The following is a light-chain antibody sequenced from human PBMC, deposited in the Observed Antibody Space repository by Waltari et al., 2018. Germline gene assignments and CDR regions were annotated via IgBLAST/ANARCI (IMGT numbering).Light chain of an antibody. Sequence: EIVLTQSPATLSLSPGERATLSCRASQSVSSYLAWYQQKPGQAPRLLIYDASNRATGIPAMFSGSGSGTDFTLTISSLEPEDFAVYYCQQRSNWPLGLTFGGGTKVEIK. CDR3: QQRSNWPLGLT. J-gene: IGKJ4*01. CDR2: DAS. V-gene: IGKV3-11*01. CDR1: QSVSSY.